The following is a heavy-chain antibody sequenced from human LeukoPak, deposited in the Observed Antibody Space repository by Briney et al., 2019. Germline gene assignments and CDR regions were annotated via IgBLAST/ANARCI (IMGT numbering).Heavy chain of an antibody. CDR3: ARGDYGDYVTHY. V-gene: IGHV4-30-4*08. CDR1: GGSISSGDYY. D-gene: IGHD4-17*01. Sequence: SETLSLTCTVSGGSISSGDYYWTWIRQPPGKGLEWIGYIYYSESTYHNPSLKSRVTISVDTSKNQFSLKLSSVTAADTAVYYCARGDYGDYVTHYWGQGTLVTVSS. CDR2: IYYSEST. J-gene: IGHJ4*02.